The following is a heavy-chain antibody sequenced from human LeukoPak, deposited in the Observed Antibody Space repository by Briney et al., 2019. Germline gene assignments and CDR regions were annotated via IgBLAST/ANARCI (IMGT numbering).Heavy chain of an antibody. CDR3: ARELALYFDY. Sequence: GGSLRLSCAASGFGFGNYAMHWVRQAPGKGLEWVSYISSSGSTIYYADSVKGRFTISRDNAKNSLYLQMNSLRAEDTAIYYCARELALYFDYWGQGTLVTVSS. J-gene: IGHJ4*02. CDR1: GFGFGNYA. D-gene: IGHD1-1*01. CDR2: ISSSGSTI. V-gene: IGHV3-48*03.